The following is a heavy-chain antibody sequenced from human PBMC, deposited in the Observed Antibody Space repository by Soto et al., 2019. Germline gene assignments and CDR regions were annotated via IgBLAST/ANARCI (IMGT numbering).Heavy chain of an antibody. V-gene: IGHV1-2*02. CDR2: INPNSGGT. CDR1: GYTFTGYY. CDR3: ARDKATVTTYDPRFSRPQVFDP. D-gene: IGHD4-17*01. Sequence: GAAVKVSCKASGYTFTGYYMHWVRQAPGQGLEWMGWINPNSGGTNYAQKFQGRVTMTRDTSISTAYMELSRLRSDDTAVYYCARDKATVTTYDPRFSRPQVFDPWGQGTLVTVSS. J-gene: IGHJ5*02.